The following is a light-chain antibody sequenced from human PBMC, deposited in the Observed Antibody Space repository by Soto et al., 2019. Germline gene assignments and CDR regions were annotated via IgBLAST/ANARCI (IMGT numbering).Light chain of an antibody. CDR1: QSGSNSY. CDR2: GAS. Sequence: IGLTQSPGTLSFSPGERATLSCRASQSGSNSYLAWYQQKPGQAPRLLIYGASSRTTGIPQRFSGGRCGTDFTFTISRLEPEDFAVYYCQQYGSSPSYGFRQGTRLEIK. CDR3: QQYGSSPSYG. J-gene: IGKJ5*01. V-gene: IGKV3-20*01.